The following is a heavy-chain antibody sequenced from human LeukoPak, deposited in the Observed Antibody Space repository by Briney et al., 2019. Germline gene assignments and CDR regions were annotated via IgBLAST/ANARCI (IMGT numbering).Heavy chain of an antibody. V-gene: IGHV4-34*01. CDR3: ARGFGTVRHIDY. Sequence: PSETLSLTCAVYGGSFSGYYWSWIRQPPGKGLEWIGEINHSGSTNYNPSLKSRVTISVDTSKNQFSLKLSSVTAADTAVYYCARGFGTVRHIDYWGQGTLVTVPS. CDR2: INHSGST. J-gene: IGHJ4*02. D-gene: IGHD1-1*01. CDR1: GGSFSGYY.